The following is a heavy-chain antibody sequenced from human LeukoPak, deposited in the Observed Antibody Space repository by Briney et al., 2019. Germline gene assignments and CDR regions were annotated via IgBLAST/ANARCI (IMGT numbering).Heavy chain of an antibody. V-gene: IGHV3-30-3*01. CDR2: ISYDGSNK. D-gene: IGHD2-15*01. CDR1: GFTFSHHW. J-gene: IGHJ6*02. CDR3: ARDLQGYCSGGSCSRYYYGMDV. Sequence: GGSLRLSCGASGFTFSHHWMSWVRQAPGKGLEWVAVISYDGSNKYYADSVKGRFTISRDNSKNTLYLQMNSLRAEDTAVYYCARDLQGYCSGGSCSRYYYGMDVWGQGTTVTVSS.